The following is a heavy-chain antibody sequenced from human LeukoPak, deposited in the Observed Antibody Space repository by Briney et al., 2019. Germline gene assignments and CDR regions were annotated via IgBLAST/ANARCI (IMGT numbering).Heavy chain of an antibody. Sequence: SQTLSLTCTVSGGSISSGDYYWSWIRQPPGKGLEWIGYIYYSGSTYYNPSLKSRVTISVDTSKNQFSLKLSSVTAADTAVYYCATMTGYYYCYYMDVWGKGTTVTVSS. D-gene: IGHD3-9*01. J-gene: IGHJ6*03. CDR2: IYYSGST. CDR1: GGSISSGDYY. CDR3: ATMTGYYYCYYMDV. V-gene: IGHV4-30-4*08.